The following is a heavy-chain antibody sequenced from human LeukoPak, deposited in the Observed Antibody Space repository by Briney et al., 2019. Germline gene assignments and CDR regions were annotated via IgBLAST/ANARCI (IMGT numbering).Heavy chain of an antibody. D-gene: IGHD6-19*01. Sequence: SETLSLTCTVSGGSMRSYYWVWIRQPPGKGLEWIGYIYYSGSTNYNPSLKSRVTISVDTSKNQFSLKLSSATAADTAVYYCARGGWYPESFQHWGQGALVTVSS. V-gene: IGHV4-59*01. CDR2: IYYSGST. CDR3: ARGGWYPESFQH. CDR1: GGSMRSYY. J-gene: IGHJ1*01.